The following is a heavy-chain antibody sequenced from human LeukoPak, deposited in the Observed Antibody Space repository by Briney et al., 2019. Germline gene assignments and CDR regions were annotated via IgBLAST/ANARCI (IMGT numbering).Heavy chain of an antibody. CDR1: GYIFTSYG. V-gene: IGHV1-18*01. Sequence: ASVKVSCTASGYIFTSYGITWVRQAPGQGLEWMGWISTYNGNTKYAQNLQGRVTMTTDTSTSAAYMELRGLRSDDTAVYYCARVYIPGTGPTYYYGMDVWGQGTTVTVSS. CDR2: ISTYNGNT. D-gene: IGHD1-7*01. CDR3: ARVYIPGTGPTYYYGMDV. J-gene: IGHJ6*02.